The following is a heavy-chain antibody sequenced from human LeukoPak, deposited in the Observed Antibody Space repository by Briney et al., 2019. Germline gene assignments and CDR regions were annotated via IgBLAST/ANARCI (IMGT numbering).Heavy chain of an antibody. CDR3: AKDGGATTYYDILTGYYYYYYGMDV. CDR2: ISSTSTYT. CDR1: GFTFSRYS. J-gene: IGHJ6*02. Sequence: PGGSLRLSCAASGFTFSRYSMNWARQAPGKGLEWVSSISSTSTYTYYADSVKGRFTISRDNSKNTLYLQMNSLRAEDTAVYYCAKDGGATTYYDILTGYYYYYYGMDVWGQGTTVTVSS. D-gene: IGHD3-9*01. V-gene: IGHV3-21*01.